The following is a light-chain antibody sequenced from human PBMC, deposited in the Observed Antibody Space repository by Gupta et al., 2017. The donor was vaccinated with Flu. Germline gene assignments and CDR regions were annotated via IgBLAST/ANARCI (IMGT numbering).Light chain of an antibody. J-gene: IGLJ3*02. CDR3: QSYDSSSGV. CDR2: EDN. Sequence: NFMLTQPHSVSESPGKTVTISCTRSSGSIASNYVQWYQQRPGSSPTTVIYEDNQRPSGVPDRFSGSIDSSSNSASLTISGLKTEDEADYYCQSYDSSSGVFGRGTKLTVL. V-gene: IGLV6-57*01. CDR1: SGSIASNY.